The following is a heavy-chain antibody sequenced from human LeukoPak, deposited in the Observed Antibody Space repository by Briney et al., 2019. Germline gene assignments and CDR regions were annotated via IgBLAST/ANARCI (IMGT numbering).Heavy chain of an antibody. CDR1: GFSLYTNGVA. CDR2: IYWDDDK. CDR3: AHEATGYSSGWYRVY. J-gene: IGHJ4*02. D-gene: IGHD6-19*01. Sequence: KSGPTLVNPTQTLTLTCNFSGFSLYTNGVAVGWIRQPPGKALEWLALIYWDDDKRYSPSLKSRLTITKDTSKNQVVLTMTNMDPVDTATYYCAHEATGYSSGWYRVYWGQGTLVTVSS. V-gene: IGHV2-5*02.